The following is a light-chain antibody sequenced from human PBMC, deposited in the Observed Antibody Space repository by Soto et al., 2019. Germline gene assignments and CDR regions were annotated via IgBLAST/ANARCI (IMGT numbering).Light chain of an antibody. V-gene: IGKV1-5*01. Sequence: DIQMTQSPATLSASVGARVPITCRASQSISSWLAWYQQKPGKAPKLLIYDASSLESGVPSRFSGSGSGTDFTLTISRLEPEDFAVYYCHQYGSSPHTFGQGTRLEIK. CDR3: HQYGSSPHT. J-gene: IGKJ5*01. CDR1: QSISSW. CDR2: DAS.